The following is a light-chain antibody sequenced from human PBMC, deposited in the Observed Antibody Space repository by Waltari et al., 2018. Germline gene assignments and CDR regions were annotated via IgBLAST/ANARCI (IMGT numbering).Light chain of an antibody. CDR1: NSNIGFNS. Sequence: QSVLSQPPSASASPGQGVTISCSGSNSNIGFNSVFWYQHVPGTAPKLVIFRDSQRPSGVPGRFSGSKYGPSASLAISGLRSEDEADYDCASWDQSLRGVVFGGGTKLTVL. CDR2: RDS. CDR3: ASWDQSLRGVV. V-gene: IGLV1-47*01. J-gene: IGLJ2*01.